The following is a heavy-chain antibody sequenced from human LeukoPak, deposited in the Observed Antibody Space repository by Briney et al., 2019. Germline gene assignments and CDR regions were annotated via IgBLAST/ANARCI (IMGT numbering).Heavy chain of an antibody. V-gene: IGHV3-23*01. D-gene: IGHD4-17*01. Sequence: RGSLRLSCAASGLTFSRYAMSWVRQAPGKGLEWVSAISGSGGSTYYADSVKGRFTISRDNSKNTLYLQMNSLRAEDTAVYYCAKGSTSTVTPTDYWGQGTLVTVSS. CDR2: ISGSGGST. J-gene: IGHJ4*02. CDR1: GLTFSRYA. CDR3: AKGSTSTVTPTDY.